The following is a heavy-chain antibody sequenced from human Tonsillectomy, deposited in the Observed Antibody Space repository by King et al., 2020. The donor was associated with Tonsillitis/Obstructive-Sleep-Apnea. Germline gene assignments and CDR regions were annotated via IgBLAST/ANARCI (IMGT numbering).Heavy chain of an antibody. CDR2: IYPADSDT. J-gene: IGHJ4*02. Sequence: DVQLVESGAEVKKPGESLKISCEASGYSFTDYWLAWVRQMPGKGLEWMGIIYPADSDTRYSPSFQGQVTFSADKSISTAYLQWSSLKASDTAMYYCARSSTYYDFWSDYYTPFDQWGQGTLVTVSS. CDR3: ARSSTYYDFWSDYYTPFDQ. V-gene: IGHV5-51*03. CDR1: GYSFTDYW. D-gene: IGHD3-3*01.